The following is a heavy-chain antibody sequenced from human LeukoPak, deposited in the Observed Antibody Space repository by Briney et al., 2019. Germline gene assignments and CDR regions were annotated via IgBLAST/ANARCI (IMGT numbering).Heavy chain of an antibody. CDR2: INHSGST. J-gene: IGHJ6*03. CDR3: ARRGVLYYYYYVDV. V-gene: IGHV4-34*01. Sequence: SETLSLTCAVYGVSFSGYYWSWIRQPPGKGLEWIGEINHSGSTNYNPSLKSRVTISVDTSKNQFSMKLSSVTAADTAVYYCARRGVLYYYYYVDVWGKGTTVTVSS. D-gene: IGHD2-8*02. CDR1: GVSFSGYY.